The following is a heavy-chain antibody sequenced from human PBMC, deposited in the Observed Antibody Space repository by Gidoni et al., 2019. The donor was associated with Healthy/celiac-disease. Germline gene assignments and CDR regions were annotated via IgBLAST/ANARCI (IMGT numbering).Heavy chain of an antibody. D-gene: IGHD1-26*01. V-gene: IGHV4-59*01. J-gene: IGHJ4*02. CDR1: GGSISSYY. CDR2: IYYSGST. Sequence: QVQLQESGPGLVKPSETLSLTCTVSGGSISSYYWSWIRQPPGKGLEWNGYIYYSGSTNYNPSLKSRVTISVDTSKNQFSLKLSSVTAADTAVYYCARGAGTPSNDIDYWGQGTLVTVSS. CDR3: ARGAGTPSNDIDY.